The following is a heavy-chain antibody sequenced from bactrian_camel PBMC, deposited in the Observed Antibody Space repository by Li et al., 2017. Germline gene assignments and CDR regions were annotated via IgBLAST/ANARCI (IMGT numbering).Heavy chain of an antibody. J-gene: IGHJ6*01. D-gene: IGHD6*01. CDR2: IYGDGRR. V-gene: IGHV3S9*01. Sequence: HVQLVESGGGSVQVGGSLNLSCVATSGYSYSTYCMGWFRQGPGMEREGVAIIYGDGRRGYGDSVKGRFTISRDNAKNTVYLQMNSLKSEDTALYYCITAYGCAWATDFCTWGQGTQVTVS. CDR3: ITAYGCAWATDFCT. CDR1: GYSYSTYC.